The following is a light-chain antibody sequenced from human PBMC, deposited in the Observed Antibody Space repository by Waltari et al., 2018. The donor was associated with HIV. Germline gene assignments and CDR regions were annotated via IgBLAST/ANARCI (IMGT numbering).Light chain of an antibody. CDR2: WAS. J-gene: IGKJ4*01. V-gene: IGKV4-1*01. Sequence: DFVMTQSPDSLAVSLGERATINCKSSQSVLYSSNNKNYLAWYQQKPGQPPKLLIYWASTRESGVPDRFSGGGSGTEFTLTISSLQAEDVAVYYCQQYHTFPLTFGGGTKVEIK. CDR1: QSVLYSSNNKNY. CDR3: QQYHTFPLT.